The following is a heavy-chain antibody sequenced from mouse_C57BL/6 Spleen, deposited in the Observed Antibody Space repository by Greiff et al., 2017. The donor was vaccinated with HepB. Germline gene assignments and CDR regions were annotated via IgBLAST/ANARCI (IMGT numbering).Heavy chain of an antibody. CDR2: IHPNSGST. J-gene: IGHJ4*01. Sequence: QVQLQQPGAELVKPGASVKLSCKASGYTFTSYWMHWVKQRPGQGLEWIGMIHPNSGSTNYNEKFKSKATLTVDKSVSTAYMQLSSLTSEDSAVYYCAKNTVVAQDYAMDYWGQGTSVTVSS. D-gene: IGHD1-1*01. V-gene: IGHV1-64*01. CDR1: GYTFTSYW. CDR3: AKNTVVAQDYAMDY.